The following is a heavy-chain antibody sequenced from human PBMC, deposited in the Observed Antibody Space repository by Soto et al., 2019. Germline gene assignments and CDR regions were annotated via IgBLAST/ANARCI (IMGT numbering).Heavy chain of an antibody. CDR2: ISARGGSS. Sequence: DVQLLESGGGLVQPGGSLRLSCAASGFSFSSYAMVWVRQAPGKGLEWVAVISARGGSSYFADSVKGRFTLSRDNSKNVLSLEMNSLRAEDTAIYFCAKGSIEYSASVDNWGQGTLVGGSS. D-gene: IGHD5-12*01. CDR1: GFSFSSYA. V-gene: IGHV3-23*01. J-gene: IGHJ4*02. CDR3: AKGSIEYSASVDN.